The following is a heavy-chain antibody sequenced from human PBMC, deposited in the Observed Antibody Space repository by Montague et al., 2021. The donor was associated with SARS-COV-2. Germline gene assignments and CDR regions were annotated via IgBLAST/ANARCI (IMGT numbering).Heavy chain of an antibody. CDR2: IYTSGST. D-gene: IGHD3-16*02. V-gene: IGHV4-61*02. J-gene: IGHJ6*02. CDR1: GGSISSGSYY. Sequence: TLSLTCTVSGGSISSGSYYWSWIRQPAGKGLEWIGRIYTSGSTNYNPSLKSRVTMSVDTSKNQFSLKLSSVTAADTAVYYCARDLIVYDYVWGSYRPYGMDVWGQGTTVTVSS. CDR3: ARDLIVYDYVWGSYRPYGMDV.